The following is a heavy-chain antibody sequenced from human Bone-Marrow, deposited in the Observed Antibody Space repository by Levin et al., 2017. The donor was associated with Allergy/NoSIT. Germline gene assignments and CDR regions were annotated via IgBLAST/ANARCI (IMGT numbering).Heavy chain of an antibody. Sequence: GESLKISCVGSGFTFSSFSMGWARQAPGKGLEWVADIGVSGGDTHYADFVKGRFTISRDNSKNTLSLQMNSLTVEDTAIYYCAKDPNWDDAYWGQGTLVTVS. CDR3: AKDPNWDDAY. CDR2: IGVSGGDT. J-gene: IGHJ4*02. CDR1: GFTFSSFS. V-gene: IGHV3-23*01. D-gene: IGHD1-1*01.